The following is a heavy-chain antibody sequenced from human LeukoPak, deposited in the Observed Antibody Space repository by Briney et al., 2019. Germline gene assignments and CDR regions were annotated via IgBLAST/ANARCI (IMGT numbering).Heavy chain of an antibody. CDR2: ISYDGSNK. CDR1: GFTFSSYA. V-gene: IGHV3-30-3*01. CDR3: ARPTNWNYVSDAFDI. Sequence: GGSLRLSCAASGFTFSSYAMHWVRQAPGKGLEWVAVISYDGSNKYYADSVKGRFTISRDNSKNTLYLQMNSLRAEDTAVYYCARPTNWNYVSDAFDIWGQGTMVTVSS. J-gene: IGHJ3*02. D-gene: IGHD1-7*01.